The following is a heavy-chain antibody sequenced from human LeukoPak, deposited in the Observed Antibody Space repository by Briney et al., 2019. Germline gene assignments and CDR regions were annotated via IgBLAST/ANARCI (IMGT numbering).Heavy chain of an antibody. CDR1: GGSFRSYY. V-gene: IGHV4-59*01. CDR3: ARAQSYSGFAEADY. D-gene: IGHD5-12*01. J-gene: IGHJ4*02. Sequence: SETLSLTCNVSGGSFRSYYWTCIRQPPGKGLEWIAYIYYSGSTNYNPSLKSRVTISLDTSQNQFSLKLSSVTAADTAVYYCARAQSYSGFAEADYWGQGTLVTVSS. CDR2: IYYSGST.